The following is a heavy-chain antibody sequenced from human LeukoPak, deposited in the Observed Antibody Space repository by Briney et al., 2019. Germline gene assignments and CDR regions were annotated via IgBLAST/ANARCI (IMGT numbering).Heavy chain of an antibody. Sequence: PGGSLRLSCAASGFTFSSYAMSWVRQAPGKGLEWVSAISGSGGSTYYADSVKGRFTISRDNSKNTLYLQMNSLRAEDTAVYYCAKLAVVPAAKGYYFDYWGQGTLVTVSS. V-gene: IGHV3-23*01. J-gene: IGHJ4*02. CDR1: GFTFSSYA. D-gene: IGHD2-2*01. CDR3: AKLAVVPAAKGYYFDY. CDR2: ISGSGGST.